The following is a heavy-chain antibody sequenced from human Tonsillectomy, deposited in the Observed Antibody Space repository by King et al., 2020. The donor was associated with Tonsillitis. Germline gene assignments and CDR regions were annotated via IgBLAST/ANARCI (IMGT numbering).Heavy chain of an antibody. V-gene: IGHV4-39*01. CDR1: GGSISSSNYY. Sequence: LQLQESGPGLVKPSETLSLTCTVSGGSISSSNYYWGWIRQPPGKGLEWIGSIYYSGSTYYNPSLMSRVTMSVDTSKNQFSLKLSSVTAADTAVYYCAXLRXGGYSXHDRFDYWSQGTLVTVSS. CDR2: IYYSGST. J-gene: IGHJ4*02. D-gene: IGHD5-12*01. CDR3: AXLRXGGYSXHDRFDY.